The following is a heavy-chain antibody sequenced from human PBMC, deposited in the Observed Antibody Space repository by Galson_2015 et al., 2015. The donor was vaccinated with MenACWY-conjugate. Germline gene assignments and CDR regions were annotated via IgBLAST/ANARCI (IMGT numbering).Heavy chain of an antibody. Sequence: ETLSLTCAVYGGSFSGYYWSWIRQPPGKGLEWIGEINHSGSTNYNPSLKSRVTISVDTSKNQFSLKLSSVTAADTAVYYCARVLHYYDSSGYKDGDGRNAFDIWGQGTMVTVSS. J-gene: IGHJ3*02. V-gene: IGHV4-34*01. CDR1: GGSFSGYY. CDR3: ARVLHYYDSSGYKDGDGRNAFDI. D-gene: IGHD3-22*01. CDR2: INHSGST.